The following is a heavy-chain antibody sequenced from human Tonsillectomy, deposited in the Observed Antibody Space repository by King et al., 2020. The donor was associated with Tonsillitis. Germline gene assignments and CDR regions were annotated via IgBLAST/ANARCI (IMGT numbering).Heavy chain of an antibody. CDR2: INAGNGNT. D-gene: IGHD2/OR15-2a*01. V-gene: IGHV1-3*01. Sequence: QLVQSGAEVKKPGASVKVSCKASGYSFTSYVIHWVRQAPAQRFEWLGWINAGNGNTKYSQKIQGRVTITRDTSASTVYMELSSLRSEDTAIYYCARGSDSTNYYYHGVDVWGQGTTVTVS. J-gene: IGHJ6*02. CDR1: GYSFTSYV. CDR3: ARGSDSTNYYYHGVDV.